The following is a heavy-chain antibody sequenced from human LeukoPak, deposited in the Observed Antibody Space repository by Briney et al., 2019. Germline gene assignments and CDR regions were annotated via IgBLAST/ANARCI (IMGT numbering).Heavy chain of an antibody. CDR2: ISGSGGST. D-gene: IGHD3-10*01. Sequence: GKSLRLSCAASGFTFSTYAMSWVRQAPGKGLEWVSAISGSGGSTYYADSVKGRFTISRDNSKNTLYLQMNSLRAEDTAVYYCAKASYGLIDYWGQGTLFTVSS. CDR1: GFTFSTYA. J-gene: IGHJ4*02. V-gene: IGHV3-23*01. CDR3: AKASYGLIDY.